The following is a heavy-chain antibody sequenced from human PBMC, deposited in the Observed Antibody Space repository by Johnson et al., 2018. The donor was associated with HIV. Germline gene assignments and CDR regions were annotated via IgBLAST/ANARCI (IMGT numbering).Heavy chain of an antibody. CDR2: IYSGGST. V-gene: IGHV3-66*02. CDR3: ASEYSYGSHDAFDI. D-gene: IGHD5-18*01. Sequence: EVQLLESGGGLVQPGGSLRLSCAASGFTVSSNYMTWVRQAPGKGLEWVSVIYSGGSTYYADSVKGRFTISRDNSKNTLYLQMNSLRAEDTAVYYCASEYSYGSHDAFDIWGQGTMLTVSS. J-gene: IGHJ3*02. CDR1: GFTVSSNY.